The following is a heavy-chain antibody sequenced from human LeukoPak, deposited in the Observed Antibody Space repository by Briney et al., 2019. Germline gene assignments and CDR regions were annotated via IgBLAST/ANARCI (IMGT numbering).Heavy chain of an antibody. CDR1: GGSFSGYY. Sequence: SETLSLTCAVYGGSFSGYYWSWIRQPPGKGLEWIGEINHSGSTNYNPSLKSRVTISVDTSKNQFSLKLSSVTAADTAVYYCARGLKPFKFRPRYYYDSSGYYDYYYYMDVWGKGTTVTVSS. V-gene: IGHV4-34*01. CDR2: INHSGST. D-gene: IGHD3-22*01. CDR3: ARGLKPFKFRPRYYYDSSGYYDYYYYMDV. J-gene: IGHJ6*03.